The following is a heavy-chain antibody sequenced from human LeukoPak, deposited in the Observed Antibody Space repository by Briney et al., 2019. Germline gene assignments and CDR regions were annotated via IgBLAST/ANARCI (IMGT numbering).Heavy chain of an antibody. Sequence: SPTLSLTFAISVDSVSISSAAWNWVRQSPSRGLEWLGRTYYRSKWSYEYAVSVKSRITVTPDTSKNQFSLQLNSVTPEDTAVYYCARGGHFAFDIWGPGTMVTVSS. J-gene: IGHJ3*02. CDR2: TYYRSKWSY. CDR3: ARGGHFAFDI. V-gene: IGHV6-1*01. CDR1: VDSVSISSAA.